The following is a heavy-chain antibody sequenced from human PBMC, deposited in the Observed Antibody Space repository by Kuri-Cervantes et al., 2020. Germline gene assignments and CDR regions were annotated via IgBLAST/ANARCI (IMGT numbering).Heavy chain of an antibody. J-gene: IGHJ6*02. CDR2: ISYDGSNK. D-gene: IGHD2-15*01. V-gene: IGHV3-30-3*01. CDR3: ARDQRGRYCSGGSFYYYYYGMDV. CDR1: GFTFSSYA. Sequence: GGSLSLSCAASGFTFSSYAMHWVRQAPGKGLEWVAVISYDGSNKYYADSVKGRFTISRDNSKNTLYLQMNSLRAEDTAVYYCARDQRGRYCSGGSFYYYYYGMDVWGQGTTVTVSS.